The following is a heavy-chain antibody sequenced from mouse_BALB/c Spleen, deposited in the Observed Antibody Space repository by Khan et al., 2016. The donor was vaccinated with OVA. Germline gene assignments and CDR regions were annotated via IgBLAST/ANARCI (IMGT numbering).Heavy chain of an antibody. CDR1: GFTFSDYG. CDR3: ARSWAMDY. J-gene: IGHJ4*01. V-gene: IGHV5-15*02. Sequence: EVELVESGGGLVQPGGSRKLSCAASGFTFSDYGMAWVRQAPGKGPEWVAFISSLAYSIYCADTVTGRFTIPRENVKNTLYLEMRSLRSEDTAMYYCARSWAMDYWGQGTSVTGSS. CDR2: ISSLAYSI.